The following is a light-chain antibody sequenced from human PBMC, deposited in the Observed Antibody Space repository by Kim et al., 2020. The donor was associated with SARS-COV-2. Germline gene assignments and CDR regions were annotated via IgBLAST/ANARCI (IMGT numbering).Light chain of an antibody. CDR2: YDK. J-gene: IGLJ1*01. V-gene: IGLV1-44*01. CDR1: RSNSASNY. Sequence: GGSVTTSRGRSRSNSASNYVDWYQQLPGEAPKLLIYYDKQRPSGVPDRFSGSKSGTSASLAISGLQPEDEADYYCESCDDSLNGYVFGTGTKVTVL. CDR3: ESCDDSLNGYV.